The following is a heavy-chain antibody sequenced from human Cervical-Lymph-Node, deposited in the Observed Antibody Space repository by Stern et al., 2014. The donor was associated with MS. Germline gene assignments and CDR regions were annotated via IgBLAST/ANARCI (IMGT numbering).Heavy chain of an antibody. Sequence: QLVQSVVEVKKPGESLKISCKVSENIFSNFWIGWLRQMPGKCLEYVGIIYPDDSDTKYSPSFEGQVTISADKSINTAYLHWSSLKASDTAIYYCARHYGYYFDFWGQGTLVTVSS. D-gene: IGHD4-17*01. CDR1: ENIFSNFW. CDR3: ARHYGYYFDF. V-gene: IGHV5-51*01. J-gene: IGHJ4*02. CDR2: IYPDDSDT.